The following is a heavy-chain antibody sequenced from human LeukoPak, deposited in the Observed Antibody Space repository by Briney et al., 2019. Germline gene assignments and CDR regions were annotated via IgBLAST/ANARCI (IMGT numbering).Heavy chain of an antibody. CDR2: IYPGDSDT. CDR3: ARHHGEAMAVFDY. Sequence: GESLKISCKGSGYSFTSYWIGWVRQMPGKGLEWMGIIYPGDSDTRYSPSFQGQVPISADKSLSTAYLQWSSLKASDTAMYYCARHHGEAMAVFDYWGQGTLVTVSS. J-gene: IGHJ4*02. V-gene: IGHV5-51*01. D-gene: IGHD5-18*01. CDR1: GYSFTSYW.